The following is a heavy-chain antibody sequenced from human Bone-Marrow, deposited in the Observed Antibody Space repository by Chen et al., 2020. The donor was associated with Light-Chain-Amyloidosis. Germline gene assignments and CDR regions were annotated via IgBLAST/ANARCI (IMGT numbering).Heavy chain of an antibody. CDR2: IYYSGST. Sequence: QLQLQESGPGLVKPSETLSLTCTVSGGSISSSSYYWGWIHQPPGKGLEWIGSIYYSGSTYYNPSPKSRVTISVDTSKNQFSLKLSSVTAADTAVYYCARDWYDYVWGSYRYPFDYWGQGTLVTVSS. CDR3: ARDWYDYVWGSYRYPFDY. V-gene: IGHV4-39*07. D-gene: IGHD3-16*02. CDR1: GGSISSSSYY. J-gene: IGHJ4*02.